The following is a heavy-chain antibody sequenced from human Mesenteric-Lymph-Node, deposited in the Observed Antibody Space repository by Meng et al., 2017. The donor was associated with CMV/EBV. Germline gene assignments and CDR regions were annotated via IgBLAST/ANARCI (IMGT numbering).Heavy chain of an antibody. J-gene: IGHJ4*02. V-gene: IGHV3-20*01. CDR3: ARAEGYCSSTSCYTAGFDY. D-gene: IGHD2-2*02. CDR2: INWNGGST. Sequence: GESLKISCAASGFTFDDYGMSWVRQAPGKGLEWVSGINWNGGSTGYADSVKGRFTISRDNAKNSLYLQMNSLRAEDTALYHCARAEGYCSSTSCYTAGFDYWGQGTLVTVSS. CDR1: GFTFDDYG.